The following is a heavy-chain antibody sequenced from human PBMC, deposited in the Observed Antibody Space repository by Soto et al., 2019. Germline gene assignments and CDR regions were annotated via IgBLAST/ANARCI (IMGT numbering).Heavy chain of an antibody. J-gene: IGHJ1*01. Sequence: QVQLVESGGGVVQPGRSLRVSCAASGFTFSRFGMYWVRQAPGKGLEWVALLSYDGSNKYYADSVKGRFTISRDNSKNTLYLHMNRLRAEYTAVYYCAKDLVEDWGGACYRQYFQHWGQGTGVTVSS. CDR2: LSYDGSNK. CDR1: GFTFSRFG. CDR3: AKDLVEDWGGACYRQYFQH. V-gene: IGHV3-30*18. D-gene: IGHD2-21*02.